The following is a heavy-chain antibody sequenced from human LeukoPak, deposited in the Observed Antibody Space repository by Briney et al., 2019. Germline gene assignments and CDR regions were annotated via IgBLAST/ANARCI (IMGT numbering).Heavy chain of an antibody. CDR1: GYTFTSYY. V-gene: IGHV1-46*01. Sequence: ASLKVSCKASGYTFTSYYMHWVRQAPGQGLEWMGIINPSGGSTSYAQKFQGRVTMTRDTSTSTVYMELSSLRSEDTAVYYCARDLALVRDGGSFDYYYYMDVWGKGTTVTVSS. J-gene: IGHJ6*03. CDR3: ARDLALVRDGGSFDYYYYMDV. CDR2: INPSGGST. D-gene: IGHD1-26*01.